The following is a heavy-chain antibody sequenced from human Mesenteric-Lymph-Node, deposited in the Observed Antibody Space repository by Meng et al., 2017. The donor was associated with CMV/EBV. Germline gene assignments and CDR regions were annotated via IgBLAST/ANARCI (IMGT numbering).Heavy chain of an antibody. D-gene: IGHD5-12*01. CDR2: IYYSGST. CDR1: GGSISSYY. CDR3: ARVNSGFEIDSPKLYYYYGMDV. J-gene: IGHJ6*02. Sequence: GSLRLSCTVSGGSISSYYWSWIRQPPGKGLEWIGHIYYSGSTNYNPSLKSRVTISVDTSKNQFSLKLSSVTAADTAVYYCARVNSGFEIDSPKLYYYYGMDVWGQGTTVTVSS. V-gene: IGHV4-59*01.